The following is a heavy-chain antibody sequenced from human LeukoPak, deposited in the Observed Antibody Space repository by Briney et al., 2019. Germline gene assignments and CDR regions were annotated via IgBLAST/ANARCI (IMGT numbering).Heavy chain of an antibody. Sequence: SETLSLTCTVSGGSISSYYWSWIRQPPGKGLEWIGYIYYSGSTNYNPSLKSRVTISVDTSKIQFSLKLSSVTAADTAVYYCARNLFGPGWFDPWGQGTLVTVSS. J-gene: IGHJ5*02. V-gene: IGHV4-59*01. CDR3: ARNLFGPGWFDP. CDR1: GGSISSYY. CDR2: IYYSGST. D-gene: IGHD1-14*01.